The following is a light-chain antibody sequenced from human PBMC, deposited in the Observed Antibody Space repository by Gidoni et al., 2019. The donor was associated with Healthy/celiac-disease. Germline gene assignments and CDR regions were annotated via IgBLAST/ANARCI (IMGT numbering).Light chain of an antibody. V-gene: IGKV4-1*01. CDR3: QQYYSTPH. CDR2: WAS. CDR1: QSVLYSSNNKNY. Sequence: DSLAVSLGERATINCKSSQSVLYSSNNKNYLAWYQQKPGQPPKLLIYWASTRESGVPDRFSGSGSGTDFTLTISSLQAEDVAVYYCQQYYSTPHFGQXTKLEIK. J-gene: IGKJ2*01.